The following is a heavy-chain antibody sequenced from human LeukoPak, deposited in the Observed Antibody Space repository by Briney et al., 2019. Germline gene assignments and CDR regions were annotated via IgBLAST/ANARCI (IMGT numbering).Heavy chain of an antibody. J-gene: IGHJ4*02. CDR2: IWYDGSNK. CDR1: GFTFSSYG. V-gene: IGHV3-33*01. D-gene: IGHD1-14*01. Sequence: PGGSLRLSCAASGFTFSSYGMHWVRQAPGKGREWVAVIWYDGSNKYYADSVKGRFTISRDNSKNTLYLQMNSLRAEDTAVYYCASHSGIYYFDYWGQGTLVTVSS. CDR3: ASHSGIYYFDY.